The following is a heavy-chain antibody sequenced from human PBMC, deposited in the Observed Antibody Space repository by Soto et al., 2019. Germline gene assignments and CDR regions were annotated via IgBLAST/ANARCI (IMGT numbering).Heavy chain of an antibody. CDR2: IHYSGGT. Sequence: SETLSLTCTVSGGSLSSYCWMWTRQLPGKGLEWMGYIHYSGGTNYNPSLQSRVTMSVDTPKNQFSLKLTSVTAADTAMYYCARESPGAGHFDYWGQGALVTVS. D-gene: IGHD6-13*01. V-gene: IGHV4-59*01. CDR1: GGSLSSYC. CDR3: ARESPGAGHFDY. J-gene: IGHJ4*02.